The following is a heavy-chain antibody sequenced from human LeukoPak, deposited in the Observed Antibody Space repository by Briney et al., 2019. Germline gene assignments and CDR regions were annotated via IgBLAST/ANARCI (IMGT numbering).Heavy chain of an antibody. CDR1: GFTFSSYA. V-gene: IGHV3-30-3*01. Sequence: GSLRLSCAASGFTFSSYAMHWVRQAPGKGLEWVAVISYDGSNKYYADSVKGRFTISRDNSKNTLYLQMNSLRAEDTAVYYCARDWEEMATKFDYWGQGTLVTVSS. CDR2: ISYDGSNK. CDR3: ARDWEEMATKFDY. J-gene: IGHJ4*02. D-gene: IGHD5-24*01.